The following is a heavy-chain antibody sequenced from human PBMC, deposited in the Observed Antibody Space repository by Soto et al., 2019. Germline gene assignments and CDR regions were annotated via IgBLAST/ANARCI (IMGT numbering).Heavy chain of an antibody. D-gene: IGHD3-10*01. CDR1: GFTFSKVW. J-gene: IGHJ4*02. CDR3: TTGFGENGESY. Sequence: EVQLVESGGGLVKLGGSLRLSCAASGFTFSKVWMSWVRQAPGEGLEWVGRIKSKKDGGTADYAAPVQARFTFSRDDSKDTLYLQMNSLKTEDTAVYYCTTGFGENGESYWGQGTLVTVSS. CDR2: IKSKKDGGTA. V-gene: IGHV3-15*01.